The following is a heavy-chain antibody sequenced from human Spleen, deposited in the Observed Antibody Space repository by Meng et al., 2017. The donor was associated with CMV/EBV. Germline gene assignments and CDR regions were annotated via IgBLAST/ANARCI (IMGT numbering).Heavy chain of an antibody. V-gene: IGHV3-11*01. Sequence: GESLKISCAASGFTFSDHYMSWIRQAPGKGLEWVSYISNTGNDIYYTDSVKGRVTVSRDNAKNSLYLQMNSLRVEDTAVYYCTRDLYWGQGALVTVSS. CDR3: TRDLY. CDR2: ISNTGNDI. J-gene: IGHJ4*02. CDR1: GFTFSDHY.